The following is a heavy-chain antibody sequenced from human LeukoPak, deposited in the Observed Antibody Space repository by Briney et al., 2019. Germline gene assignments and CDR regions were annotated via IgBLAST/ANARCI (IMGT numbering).Heavy chain of an antibody. CDR2: ISAYNGNT. CDR3: ARGTMVRGVIIAGLDY. J-gene: IGHJ4*02. D-gene: IGHD3-10*01. V-gene: IGHV1-18*01. CDR1: GYTFTSYG. Sequence: GASVKVSCKASGYTFTSYGISWVRQAPGQGLEWMGWISAYNGNTNYAQKLQGRVTMTTDTSKSKAYMELRSLRSDDTAVYYCARGTMVRGVIIAGLDYWGQGTLVTVSS.